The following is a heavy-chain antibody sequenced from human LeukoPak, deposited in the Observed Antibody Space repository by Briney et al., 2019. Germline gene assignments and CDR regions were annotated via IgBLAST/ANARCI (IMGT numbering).Heavy chain of an antibody. V-gene: IGHV4-59*08. D-gene: IGHD5-24*01. CDR1: GGSFSGYY. CDR3: ARRRDGYNFDY. Sequence: SETLSLTCAVYGGSFSGYYWSWIRQPPGKGLEWIGYIYYSGSTNYNPSLKSRVTISVDTSKNQFSLKLSSVTAADTAVYYCARRRDGYNFDYWGQGTLVTVSS. J-gene: IGHJ4*02. CDR2: IYYSGST.